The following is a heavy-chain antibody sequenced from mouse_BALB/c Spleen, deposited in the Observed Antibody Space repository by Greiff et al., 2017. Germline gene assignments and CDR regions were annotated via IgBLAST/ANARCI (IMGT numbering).Heavy chain of an antibody. CDR3: ARGDYGNYEGAY. CDR1: GFTFSDYY. D-gene: IGHD2-1*01. J-gene: IGHJ3*01. Sequence: DVKLVESGGGLVQPGGSRKLSCAASGFTFSDYYMYWVRQTPEKRLEWVATISDGGSYTYYPDSVKGRFTISRDNAKNNLYLQMSSLKSEDTAMYYCARGDYGNYEGAYWGQGTLVTVSA. CDR2: ISDGGSYT. V-gene: IGHV5-4*02.